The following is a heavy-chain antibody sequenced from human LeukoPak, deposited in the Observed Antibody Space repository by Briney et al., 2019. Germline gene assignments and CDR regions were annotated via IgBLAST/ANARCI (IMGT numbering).Heavy chain of an antibody. CDR1: GYTFIDFY. CDR3: AQSSGWDSLKY. Sequence: ASVKGSCKASGYTFIDFYMHWVRQAPGQGLEWMGWINPKNGGTNYAQKFQGRVSVTRDTSISTAYMELSRLRSDGTAVYYCAQSSGWDSLKYWGQGTLVTVSS. CDR2: INPKNGGT. J-gene: IGHJ4*02. D-gene: IGHD6-19*01. V-gene: IGHV1-2*02.